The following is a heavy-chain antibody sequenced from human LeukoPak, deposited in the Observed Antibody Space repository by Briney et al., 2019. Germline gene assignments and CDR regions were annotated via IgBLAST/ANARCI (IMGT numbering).Heavy chain of an antibody. CDR2: INHSGST. J-gene: IGHJ5*02. V-gene: IGHV4-34*01. CDR1: GVSFSGYY. Sequence: SETLSLTCAVYGVSFSGYYWSWIRQPPGKGLEWIGEINHSGSTNYNPSLKSRVTISVDTSKNQFSLKLSSVTAADTAVYYCARGLPVVPAAMSGSWFDPWGQGTLVTVSS. D-gene: IGHD2-2*01. CDR3: ARGLPVVPAAMSGSWFDP.